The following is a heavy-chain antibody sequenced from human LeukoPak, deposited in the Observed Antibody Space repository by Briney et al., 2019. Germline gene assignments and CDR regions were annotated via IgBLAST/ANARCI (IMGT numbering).Heavy chain of an antibody. CDR1: GFTVSSNY. CDR2: IYSGGST. J-gene: IGHJ6*03. D-gene: IGHD5-18*01. V-gene: IGHV3-53*01. Sequence: GGSLRLFCAASGFTVSSNYMSWVRQAPGKGLEWVSVIYSGGSTYYPDSVKGRFTISRDNSKTTLYLQMHSLRAEDTAVYYCARDIGVDTRRYYMDVWGKGTTVTVSS. CDR3: ARDIGVDTRRYYMDV.